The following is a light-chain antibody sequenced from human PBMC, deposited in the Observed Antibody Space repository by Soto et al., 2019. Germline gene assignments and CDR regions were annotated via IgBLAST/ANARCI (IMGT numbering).Light chain of an antibody. J-gene: IGLJ1*01. V-gene: IGLV2-14*01. CDR1: SSDVGGYNY. CDR3: TSDTSSSTIDV. Sequence: QSVLTQPAAVSGSPGQSITISCTGTSSDVGGYNYVSWYQQHPGKAPKLMIYEVSNRPLGVSNRFSGSKSGNTASLTISGLQAEDEAYYYCTSDTSSSTIDVFGTGPTVT. CDR2: EVS.